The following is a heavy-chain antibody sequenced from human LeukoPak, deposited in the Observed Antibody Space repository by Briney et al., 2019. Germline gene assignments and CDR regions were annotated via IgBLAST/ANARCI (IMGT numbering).Heavy chain of an antibody. D-gene: IGHD1-14*01. Sequence: MPSETLSLTCAVSGGSISSSNWWSWVRQPPGKGLEWIGEGYHSGSTNYNPSLKSRVIISIDKSNNQFSLKLSSVTAADTAVYYCARDQQYNRPAGWFDPWGQGTLVTVSS. V-gene: IGHV4-4*02. CDR3: ARDQQYNRPAGWFDP. J-gene: IGHJ5*02. CDR2: GYHSGST. CDR1: GGSISSSNW.